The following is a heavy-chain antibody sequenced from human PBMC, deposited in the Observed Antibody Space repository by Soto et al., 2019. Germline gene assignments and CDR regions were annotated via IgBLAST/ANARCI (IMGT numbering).Heavy chain of an antibody. V-gene: IGHV3-30-3*01. CDR2: ISYDGSNK. CDR3: ARARPQDIVVVVAATHNWFDP. CDR1: GFTFSSYA. D-gene: IGHD2-15*01. J-gene: IGHJ5*02. Sequence: GGSLRLSCAASGFTFSSYAMHWVRQAPGKGLEWVAVISYDGSNKYYADSVKGRFTISRDNSKNTLYLQMNSLRAEDTAVYYCARARPQDIVVVVAATHNWFDPWGEGTLVTVSS.